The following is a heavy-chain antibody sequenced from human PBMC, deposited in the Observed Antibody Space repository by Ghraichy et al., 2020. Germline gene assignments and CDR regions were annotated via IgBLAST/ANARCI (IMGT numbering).Heavy chain of an antibody. V-gene: IGHV3-33*01. D-gene: IGHD2/OR15-2a*01. CDR1: GFTFSNYG. CDR3: ARDIDTTSHYSRFDP. Sequence: GGSLRLSCAASGFTFSNYGIHWVRQAPGKGLEWVAVIWSAGGHQYYADSVKGRFAVSRDNSKSTVYLQMNSLRVEDTAVYYCARDIDTTSHYSRFDPWGQGTLVTVSS. CDR2: IWSAGGHQ. J-gene: IGHJ5*02.